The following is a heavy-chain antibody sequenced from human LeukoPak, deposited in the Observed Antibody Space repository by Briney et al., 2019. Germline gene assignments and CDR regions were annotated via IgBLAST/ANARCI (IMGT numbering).Heavy chain of an antibody. V-gene: IGHV3-30*02. CDR3: ARGGHYGDYAWDAFDI. CDR1: GFTFSSYG. CDR2: IRYDGDNK. J-gene: IGHJ3*02. Sequence: GGSLRLSCAASGFTFSSYGMHWVRQAPGKGLEWVALIRYDGDNKQYADSVKGRFTISRDSSKNTLYLQINSLRAEDTAVYYCARGGHYGDYAWDAFDIWGQGTMVTVSS. D-gene: IGHD4-17*01.